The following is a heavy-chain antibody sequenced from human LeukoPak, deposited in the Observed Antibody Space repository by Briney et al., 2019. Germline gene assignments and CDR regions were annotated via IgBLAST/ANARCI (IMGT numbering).Heavy chain of an antibody. CDR2: ISDDGSP. CDR3: ARLSDDGGLFDF. J-gene: IGHJ4*02. CDR1: GGSISSYY. Sequence: SETLSLTCTVSGGSISSYYWGWVRQPPGKGLTWIGGISDDGSPFYNPSLQSRLTISIDTSKNQFSLRLTSVTAADTALYYCARLSDDGGLFDFWGQGTLVTVSS. D-gene: IGHD3-16*01. V-gene: IGHV4-39*01.